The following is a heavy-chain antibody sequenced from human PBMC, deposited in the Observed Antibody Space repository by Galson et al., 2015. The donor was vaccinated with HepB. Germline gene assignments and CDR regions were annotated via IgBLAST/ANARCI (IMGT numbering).Heavy chain of an antibody. CDR1: GYNFINYG. D-gene: IGHD3-3*01. CDR3: ARDGVMTILGRARFDP. Sequence: SVKVSCKASGYNFINYGINWVRQAPGQGPEWMGWISTRNGYTKYTQKFQGRVTMTTDTSTTTVYMELRNLRSDDTAVYYCARDGVMTILGRARFDPWGQGTLVSVSS. V-gene: IGHV1-18*01. J-gene: IGHJ5*02. CDR2: ISTRNGYT.